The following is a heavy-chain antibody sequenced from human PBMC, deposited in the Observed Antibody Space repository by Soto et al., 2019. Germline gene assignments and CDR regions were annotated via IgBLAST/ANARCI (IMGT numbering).Heavy chain of an antibody. J-gene: IGHJ4*02. Sequence: LRLSCAASGFTISHKYMSWVRQAPGKGLEWVSVIYSGGNTYYADSVKGRFIITRDIFKDTVYLQMNNLRAEDTAVYYCARLVGPTSYHFDYWGQGTLVTVSS. CDR1: GFTISHKY. CDR2: IYSGGNT. D-gene: IGHD1-26*01. V-gene: IGHV3-53*01. CDR3: ARLVGPTSYHFDY.